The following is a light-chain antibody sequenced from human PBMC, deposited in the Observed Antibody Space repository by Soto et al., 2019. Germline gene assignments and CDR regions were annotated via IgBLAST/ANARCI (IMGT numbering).Light chain of an antibody. Sequence: DIVVTQSPDSLAVSLGERATISCKSSQSVLYTSNNKNYLGWYRQKPGQPPELLIDCASIRGAGVPERFSVSGSLTDFTLTINNLQAEDVAVYYCQQYYSNIPNFGQGTRLEIK. J-gene: IGKJ2*01. CDR1: QSVLYTSNNKNY. CDR3: QQYYSNIPN. V-gene: IGKV4-1*01. CDR2: CAS.